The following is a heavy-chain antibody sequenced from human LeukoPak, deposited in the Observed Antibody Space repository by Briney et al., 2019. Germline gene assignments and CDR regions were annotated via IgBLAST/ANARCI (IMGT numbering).Heavy chain of an antibody. D-gene: IGHD1/OR15-1a*01. CDR1: GFTFSRYW. Sequence: PGGSLRLSCAATGFTFSRYWMHWVRQAPGKGLVWVSRINTEGSSTSYADSVQGRFSISRDNAKNTLYLQMNSLRVEDTAIYYCARDRAERNWTNHTLFDSWGQGTPVTVS. CDR2: INTEGSST. J-gene: IGHJ4*02. CDR3: ARDRAERNWTNHTLFDS. V-gene: IGHV3-74*01.